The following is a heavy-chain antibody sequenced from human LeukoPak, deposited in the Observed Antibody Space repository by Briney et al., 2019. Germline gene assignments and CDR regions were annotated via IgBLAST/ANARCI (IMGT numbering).Heavy chain of an antibody. CDR3: ARWGAIDAFDI. V-gene: IGHV1-46*01. CDR1: GYTFTSYY. CDR2: INPSGGST. Sequence: GASVKVSCKASGYTFTSYYMHWVRQAPGQGLEWMGIINPSGGSTSYAQKFQGRVTMTRDTSTSTVYMELSRLRSDDTAVYYCARWGAIDAFDIWGQGTMVTVSS. J-gene: IGHJ3*02. D-gene: IGHD1-26*01.